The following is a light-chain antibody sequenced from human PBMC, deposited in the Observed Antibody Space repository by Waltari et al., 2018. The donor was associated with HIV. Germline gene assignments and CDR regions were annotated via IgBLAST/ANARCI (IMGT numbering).Light chain of an antibody. Sequence: EIVLTQSPATLSLSPGERATLSCRASQSVSSYLAWYQQTPGQAPRLLIYDASNRATGIPARFSGSGSGTDFTLTISSLEPEDFAVYYCQQRSNGSFGPGTKVDIK. CDR2: DAS. CDR1: QSVSSY. CDR3: QQRSNGS. J-gene: IGKJ3*01. V-gene: IGKV3-11*01.